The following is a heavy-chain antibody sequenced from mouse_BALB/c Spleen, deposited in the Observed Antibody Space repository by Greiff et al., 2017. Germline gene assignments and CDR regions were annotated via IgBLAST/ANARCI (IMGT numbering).Heavy chain of an antibody. V-gene: IGHV3-8*02. CDR3: ARSGLGQGYFDY. Sequence: EVMLVESGPSLVKPSQTLSLTCSVTGDSITSGYWNWIRKFPGNKLEYMGYISYSGSTYYNPSLKSRISITRDTSKNQYYLQLNSVTTEDTATYYCARSGLGQGYFDYWGQGTTLTVSS. CDR1: GDSITSGY. J-gene: IGHJ2*01. CDR2: ISYSGST. D-gene: IGHD4-1*01.